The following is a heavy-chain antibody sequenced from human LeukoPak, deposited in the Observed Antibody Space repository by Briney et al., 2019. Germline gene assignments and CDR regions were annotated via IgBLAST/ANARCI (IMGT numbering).Heavy chain of an antibody. D-gene: IGHD2-21*01. J-gene: IGHJ4*02. CDR2: IKQDGSEK. CDR1: GFTFSSYW. Sequence: PGGSLRLSCAASGFTFSSYWMRWVRQAPGKGLEWVTNIKQDGSEKDYVDSVKGRFTISRDNAKNSLYLQMNTLRDEDTAVYYCARVWRYYFDYWGQGTLVTVSS. CDR3: ARVWRYYFDY. V-gene: IGHV3-7*03.